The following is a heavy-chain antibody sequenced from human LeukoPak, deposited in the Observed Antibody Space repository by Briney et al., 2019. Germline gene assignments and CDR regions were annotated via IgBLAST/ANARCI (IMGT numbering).Heavy chain of an antibody. J-gene: IGHJ4*02. V-gene: IGHV1-3*01. CDR2: INAFKCNT. CDR3: ARGSGFDY. CDR1: GYSFTRYA. D-gene: IGHD6-19*01. Sequence: GASEKVSCKACGYSFTRYAMLGVRQAPARGLKWMGWINAFKCNTKYSPKFQGRVTITSDTSASTAYMELSSLRPEDTAVYYCARGSGFDYWGQGTLVTVSS.